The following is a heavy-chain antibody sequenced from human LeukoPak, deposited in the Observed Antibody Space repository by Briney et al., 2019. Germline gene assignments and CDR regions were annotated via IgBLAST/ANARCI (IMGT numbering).Heavy chain of an antibody. J-gene: IGHJ6*02. Sequence: GGSLRLSCAASGFTVSSNYMSWVRQALGKGLEWVSVIYSGGSTYYADSVKGRFTISRHNSKNTLYLQMNSLRAEDTAVYYCARGSDYGDTTYYYYGMDVWGQGTTVTVSS. CDR1: GFTVSSNY. V-gene: IGHV3-53*04. CDR2: IYSGGST. D-gene: IGHD4-17*01. CDR3: ARGSDYGDTTYYYYGMDV.